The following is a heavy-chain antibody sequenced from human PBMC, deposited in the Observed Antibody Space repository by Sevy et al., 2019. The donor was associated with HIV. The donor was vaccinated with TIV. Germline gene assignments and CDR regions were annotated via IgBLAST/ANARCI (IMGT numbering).Heavy chain of an antibody. CDR2: ISYNSGSI. Sequence: GGSLRLSCAASGFNFDEFAIHWVRQAPGKGLEWVSGISYNSGSIGYADSVKGRFNISRDNAKKSLYLQMNSLRIEDTALYYRAKARGGYRNHYYYPMDVWGQGTTVTVSS. D-gene: IGHD3-22*01. V-gene: IGHV3-9*01. CDR3: AKARGGYRNHYYYPMDV. J-gene: IGHJ6*02. CDR1: GFNFDEFA.